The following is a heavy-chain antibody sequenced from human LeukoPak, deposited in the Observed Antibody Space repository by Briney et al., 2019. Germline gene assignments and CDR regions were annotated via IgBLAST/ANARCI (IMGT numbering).Heavy chain of an antibody. J-gene: IGHJ4*02. CDR3: ARRANRFDY. CDR1: GGSISSYY. D-gene: IGHD1-14*01. Sequence: SETLSLTCTVSGGSISSYYWSWIRQPPGKGLEWIGYIYYSGSTNYNPSLKSRVTISVDTSKNQFSLRLSSVTAADTAVYYCARRANRFDYWGQGTLVTVSS. V-gene: IGHV4-59*01. CDR2: IYYSGST.